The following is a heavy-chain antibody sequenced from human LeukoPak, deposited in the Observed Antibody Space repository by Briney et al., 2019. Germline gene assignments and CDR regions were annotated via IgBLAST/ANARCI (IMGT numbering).Heavy chain of an antibody. CDR2: LSPSSTTI. V-gene: IGHV3-48*02. CDR3: ATVHCSGGSCYAGSYYGMDV. D-gene: IGHD2-15*01. J-gene: IGHJ6*02. Sequence: GGSLRLSCAASGFNFIVYRMNWVRQAPGKGLEWLSYLSPSSTTIYYADSVKGRFTISRDNAKNSLYLQMNSLRDEDTAVYYCATVHCSGGSCYAGSYYGMDVWGQGTTVTVSS. CDR1: GFNFIVYR.